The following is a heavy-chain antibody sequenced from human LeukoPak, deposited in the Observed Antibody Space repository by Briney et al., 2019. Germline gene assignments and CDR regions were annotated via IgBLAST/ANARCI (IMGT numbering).Heavy chain of an antibody. CDR2: ISSSGSTI. J-gene: IGHJ4*02. D-gene: IGHD3-22*01. V-gene: IGHV3-11*01. CDR1: GFTFSNAW. CDR3: ARAIGHYYDSSGYYY. Sequence: PGGSLRLSCAASGFTFSNAWMSWIRQAPGKGLEWVSYISSSGSTIYYADSVKGRFTISRDNAKNSLYLQMNSLRAEDTAVYYCARAIGHYYDSSGYYYWGQGTLVTVSS.